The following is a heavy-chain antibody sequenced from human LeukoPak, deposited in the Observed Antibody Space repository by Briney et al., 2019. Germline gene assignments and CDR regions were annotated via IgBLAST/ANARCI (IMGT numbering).Heavy chain of an antibody. Sequence: PSETLSLTCAVYGGSFSGYYWSWIRQPPGKGLEWIGEINHSGSTNYNPSLKSRVTISVDTSKNQFSLKLSSVTAADTAVYYCRGITMVRGVISGDNWFDPWGQGTLVTVSS. V-gene: IGHV4-34*01. D-gene: IGHD3-10*01. CDR1: GGSFSGYY. J-gene: IGHJ5*02. CDR2: INHSGST. CDR3: RGITMVRGVISGDNWFDP.